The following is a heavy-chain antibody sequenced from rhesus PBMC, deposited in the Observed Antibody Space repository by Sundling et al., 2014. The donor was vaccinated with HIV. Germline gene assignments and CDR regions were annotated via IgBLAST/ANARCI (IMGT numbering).Heavy chain of an antibody. D-gene: IGHD3-3*01. J-gene: IGHJ4*01. CDR3: ARTGPWTGYYSFDY. V-gene: IGHV4-173*01. Sequence: QLQLQESGPGLVKPSETLSLTCAVSGGSISSNYWSWIRQPPGKGLEWIGRISGSGGNTDYNPSLKSRVTISTDTSTNRFSLQLTSLTAADTAVYYCARTGPWTGYYSFDYWGQGVLVTVSS. CDR2: ISGSGGNT. CDR1: GGSISSNY.